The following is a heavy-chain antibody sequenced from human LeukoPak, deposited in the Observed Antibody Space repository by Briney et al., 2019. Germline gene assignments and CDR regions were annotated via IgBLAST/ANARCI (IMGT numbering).Heavy chain of an antibody. CDR1: GGSFSDYY. Sequence: SETLSLTYAVYGGSFSDYYWSWIRQPPGKGLEWIGEINHSGSTNYNPSLKSRVTISVDTSKNQFSLKLSSVTAADTAVYYCARRPVAGPFDYWGQGTLVTVSS. CDR3: ARRPVAGPFDY. D-gene: IGHD6-19*01. J-gene: IGHJ4*02. V-gene: IGHV4-34*01. CDR2: INHSGST.